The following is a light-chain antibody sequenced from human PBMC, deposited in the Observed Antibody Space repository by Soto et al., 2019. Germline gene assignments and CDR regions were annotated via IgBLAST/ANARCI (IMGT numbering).Light chain of an antibody. CDR1: KSVSSNY. CDR3: QQYGRSPPFT. J-gene: IGKJ2*01. Sequence: IVLTQSPGTLSLSAGQRATLSCRASKSVSSNYIAWYQQKLGQAPRLLIYGASSRATGIPDRFSGSGSGTDFTLTISRLEPEDFAVYFCQQYGRSPPFTFGQGTKVDIK. CDR2: GAS. V-gene: IGKV3-20*01.